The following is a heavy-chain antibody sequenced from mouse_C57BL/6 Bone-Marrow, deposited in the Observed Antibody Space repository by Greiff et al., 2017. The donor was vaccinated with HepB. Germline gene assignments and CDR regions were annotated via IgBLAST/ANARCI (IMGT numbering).Heavy chain of an antibody. CDR1: GFTFSDYG. D-gene: IGHD2-4*01. J-gene: IGHJ3*01. CDR2: ISSGSSTI. V-gene: IGHV5-17*01. CDR3: ARKDIYYDYDGFAY. Sequence: EVKLVESGGGLVKPGGSLKLSCAASGFTFSDYGMHWVRQAPEKGLEWVAYISSGSSTIYYADTVKGRFTISRDNAKNTLFLQMTSLRSEDTAMYYCARKDIYYDYDGFAYWGQGTLVTVSA.